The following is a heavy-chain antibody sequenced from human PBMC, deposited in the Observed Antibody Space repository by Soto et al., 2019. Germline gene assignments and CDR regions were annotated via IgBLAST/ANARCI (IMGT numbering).Heavy chain of an antibody. CDR1: GGSIXSGGYS. D-gene: IGHD2-2*01. CDR3: ARVPDR. CDR2: IYHSGST. V-gene: IGHV4-30-2*01. J-gene: IGHJ5*02. Sequence: SETLSLTCAVSGGSIXSGGYSWSWIRQPPGKGLEWIGYIYHSGSTYYNPSLKSRVTISVDRSKNQFSLKLSSVTAADTAVYYCARVPDRWGQGALVTVSS.